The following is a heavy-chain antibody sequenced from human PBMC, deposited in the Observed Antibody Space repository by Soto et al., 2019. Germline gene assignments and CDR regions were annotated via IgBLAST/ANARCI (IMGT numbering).Heavy chain of an antibody. CDR2: ISGSGIST. D-gene: IGHD4-17*01. Sequence: GGSLRLSCAASGFTFSTYAMNWVRQAPGKGLEWVSAISGSGISTYYADSVQGRFIISRDNSKNTLYLQMNSLRVEDTAVYYCTKDAATTVTTAPYFWGQGTLVTVSS. CDR1: GFTFSTYA. V-gene: IGHV3-23*01. CDR3: TKDAATTVTTAPYF. J-gene: IGHJ4*02.